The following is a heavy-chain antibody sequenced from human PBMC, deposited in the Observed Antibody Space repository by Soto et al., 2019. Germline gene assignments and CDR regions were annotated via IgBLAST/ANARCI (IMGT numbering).Heavy chain of an antibody. CDR1: GFTFSSYG. CDR2: ISYDGSNK. D-gene: IGHD3-10*01. J-gene: IGHJ4*02. V-gene: IGHV3-30*18. Sequence: GGSLRLSCAASGFTFSSYGMHWVRQAPGKGLEWVAVISYDGSNKYYADSVKGRFTISRDNSKNTLYLQMNSLRAEDTAVYYCAKTRWFGELLGDFDYWGQGTLVTVSS. CDR3: AKTRWFGELLGDFDY.